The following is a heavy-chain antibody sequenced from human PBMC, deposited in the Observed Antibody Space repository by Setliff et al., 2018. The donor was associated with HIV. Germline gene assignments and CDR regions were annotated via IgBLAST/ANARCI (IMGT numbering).Heavy chain of an antibody. J-gene: IGHJ5*02. CDR3: ARDFGGYCSSMSCPGLFDP. V-gene: IGHV1-69*05. Sequence: SVKVSCKASGGTFSNYGMSWVRQAPGQGLEWMGGIIPISGTANYAQKFQGRVTITTYESTSTAYMDLSGLRSEDTAVYYCARDFGGYCSSMSCPGLFDPWGQGTLVTVSS. CDR2: IIPISGTA. D-gene: IGHD2-2*01. CDR1: GGTFSNYG.